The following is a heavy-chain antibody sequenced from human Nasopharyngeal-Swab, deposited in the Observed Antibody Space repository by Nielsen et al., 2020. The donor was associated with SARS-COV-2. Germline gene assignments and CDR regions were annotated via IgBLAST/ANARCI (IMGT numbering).Heavy chain of an antibody. Sequence: ASVTVSCKASGYTFTSYDINWVRQATGQGLEWMGWMNPNSGNTGYAQKFQGRVTMTRHTSISTAYMELSSLRSEDTAVYYCAREGQQLVLDYYGMDVWGQGTTVTVSS. D-gene: IGHD6-13*01. CDR2: MNPNSGNT. J-gene: IGHJ6*02. CDR1: GYTFTSYD. CDR3: AREGQQLVLDYYGMDV. V-gene: IGHV1-8*01.